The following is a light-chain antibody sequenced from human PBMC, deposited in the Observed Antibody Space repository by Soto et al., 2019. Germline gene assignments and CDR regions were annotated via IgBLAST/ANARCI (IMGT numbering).Light chain of an antibody. CDR1: QSISSW. CDR2: DAS. V-gene: IGKV1-5*01. CDR3: LQHNTYPRT. J-gene: IGKJ1*01. Sequence: IPMTQSPSTLSASVGDRVTIPCRASQSISSWLAWYQQKPGKAPKLLIYDASSLESGVSSRFSGSGSGTDFTLTISSLQPEDFATYYCLQHNTYPRTFGQGTKVDI.